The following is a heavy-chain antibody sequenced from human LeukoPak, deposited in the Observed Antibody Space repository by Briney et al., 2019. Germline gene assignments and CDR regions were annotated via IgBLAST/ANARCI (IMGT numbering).Heavy chain of an antibody. CDR1: GGSFSGYY. Sequence: SETLSLTCAVYGGSFSGYYWTWIRQPPGKGLEWIGEINHRRSTKYSPSLKSRVTISVDTSKNQFSLKLSSVTAADTAVYYCARGGIIHDYWGQGTLVTVSS. CDR2: INHRRST. J-gene: IGHJ4*02. D-gene: IGHD3-16*01. CDR3: ARGGIIHDY. V-gene: IGHV4-34*01.